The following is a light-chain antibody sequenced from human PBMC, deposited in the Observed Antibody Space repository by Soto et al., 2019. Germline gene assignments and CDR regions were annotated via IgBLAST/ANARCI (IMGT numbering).Light chain of an antibody. J-gene: IGKJ2*01. CDR2: DAS. V-gene: IGKV1-5*01. CDR1: QNINTL. Sequence: DIEMTQSPSTLSASVGDRVTITCRASQNINTLLAWYQQKQGRAPKLLMYDASRLEDGVPSRFRGSGYGTEFTLTNSGLQPDDFASYYCQQFHTYYTFGQGTNVHIK. CDR3: QQFHTYYT.